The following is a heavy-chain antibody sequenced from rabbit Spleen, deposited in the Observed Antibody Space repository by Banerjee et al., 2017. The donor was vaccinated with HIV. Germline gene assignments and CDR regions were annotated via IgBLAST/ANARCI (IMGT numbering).Heavy chain of an antibody. Sequence: QSLEESGGDLVKPGASLTLTCTASGFSFSYSDYMCWVRQPPGKGPEWIACIGGGVSSITYYATWAKGRFTTSKTSSTTVTLQMTSLTAADTATYFCARDSGTSFSSYGMDLWGPGTLVTVS. CDR3: ARDSGTSFSSYGMDL. CDR2: IGGGVSSIT. J-gene: IGHJ6*01. CDR1: GFSFSYSDY. D-gene: IGHD8-1*01. V-gene: IGHV1S40*01.